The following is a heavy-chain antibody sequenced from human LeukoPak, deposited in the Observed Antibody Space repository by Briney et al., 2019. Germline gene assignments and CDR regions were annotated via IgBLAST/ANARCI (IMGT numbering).Heavy chain of an antibody. Sequence: SETLSLTCAVSGGSISSYYWSWIRQPPGKGLEWIGYIYHSGSTYYNPSLKSRVTISVDTSKNQFSLKLSSVTAADTAVYYCARAPGIAAAGQLYYFDYWGQGTLVTVSS. J-gene: IGHJ4*02. CDR3: ARAPGIAAAGQLYYFDY. V-gene: IGHV4-30-2*05. D-gene: IGHD6-13*01. CDR2: IYHSGST. CDR1: GGSISSYY.